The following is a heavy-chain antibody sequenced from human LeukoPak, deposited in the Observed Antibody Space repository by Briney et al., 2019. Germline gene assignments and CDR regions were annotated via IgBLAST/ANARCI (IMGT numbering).Heavy chain of an antibody. V-gene: IGHV3-7*01. CDR1: GFSFSTYW. CDR2: IKENGNDK. CDR3: AGDGTFGVPIYHHFMDV. Sequence: PGGSLRLSCAASGFSFSTYWMNWVRQAPGKGLEWVANIKENGNDKYYVDSVKGRFTISRDNGKNSLYLQMNNLRAEDTAVYYCAGDGTFGVPIYHHFMDVWGKGTTVTVSS. D-gene: IGHD3-3*01. J-gene: IGHJ6*03.